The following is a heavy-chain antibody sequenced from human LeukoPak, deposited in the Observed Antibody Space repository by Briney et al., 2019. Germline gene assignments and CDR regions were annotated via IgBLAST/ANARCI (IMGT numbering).Heavy chain of an antibody. D-gene: IGHD3-22*01. V-gene: IGHV3-20*04. J-gene: IGHJ4*02. CDR2: INWNGGNT. Sequence: GGSLRLSCAASGFTFDDYGMSWVRQAPGKGLEWVSGINWNGGNTDYADSVKGRFTISRDNAKNSLYLQMNSLRAEDTAVYYCAREYYYDSSGYHDYWGQGTLVTVSS. CDR1: GFTFDDYG. CDR3: AREYYYDSSGYHDY.